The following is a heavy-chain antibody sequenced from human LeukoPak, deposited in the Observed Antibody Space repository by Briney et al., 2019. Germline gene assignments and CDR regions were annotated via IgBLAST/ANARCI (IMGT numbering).Heavy chain of an antibody. V-gene: IGHV4-59*01. CDR1: GGSISSYY. D-gene: IGHD1-26*01. J-gene: IGHJ4*02. Sequence: PSETLSLTCTVSGGSISSYYWSWIRQPPGKGLEWIGYIYYSGSTNYNPSLKSRVTISVDTSKNQFSLKLSSVTAADTAVYYCARAGATQTPLLDYWGQGTLVTVSS. CDR3: ARAGATQTPLLDY. CDR2: IYYSGST.